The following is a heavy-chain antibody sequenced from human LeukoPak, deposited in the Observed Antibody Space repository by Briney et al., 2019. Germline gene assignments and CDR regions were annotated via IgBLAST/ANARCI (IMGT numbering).Heavy chain of an antibody. J-gene: IGHJ2*01. D-gene: IGHD1-7*01. CDR2: IYYSGST. V-gene: IGHV4-30-4*01. CDR1: GGSISSGDYY. CDR3: ARDSIEYNWNYSHFDL. Sequence: SQTLSLTCTVSGGSISSGDYYWSWIRQPPGKGLEWIGYIYYSGSTYYNPSLKSRVTISVDTSKNQFSLKLSSVTAADTAVYYCARDSIEYNWNYSHFDLWGRGTLVTVSS.